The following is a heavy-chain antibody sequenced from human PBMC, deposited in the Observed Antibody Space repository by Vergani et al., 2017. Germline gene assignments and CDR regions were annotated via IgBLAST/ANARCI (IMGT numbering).Heavy chain of an antibody. D-gene: IGHD3-16*01. Sequence: QAQLQESGPGLVKPSETLSLTCHVFGISVTDYNCNWIRQAPGKGLEWIGSLSTTGGATHASHNPSLKSRVSISVDTSKSQFSLRLTTLTAADTAVYYCARQFWVSQGVGAFETWGRGTEVSVSS. CDR3: ARQFWVSQGVGAFET. CDR1: GISVTDYN. CDR2: LSTTGGA. V-gene: IGHV4-4*09. J-gene: IGHJ3*02.